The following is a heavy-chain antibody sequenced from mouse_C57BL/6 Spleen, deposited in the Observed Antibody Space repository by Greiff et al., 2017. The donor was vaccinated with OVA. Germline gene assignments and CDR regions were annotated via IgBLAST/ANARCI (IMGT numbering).Heavy chain of an antibody. D-gene: IGHD1-1*01. J-gene: IGHJ2*01. CDR3: ARSIYYGSSYGYFDY. V-gene: IGHV1-64*01. CDR1: GYTSTSYW. Sequence: VQLQQSGAELVKPGASVKLSCKASGYTSTSYWMHWVKQRPGQGLEWIGMIHPNSGSTNYNEKFKSKATLTVDKSSSTAYMQLSSLTSEDSAVYYGARSIYYGSSYGYFDYWGQGTTLTVSS. CDR2: IHPNSGST.